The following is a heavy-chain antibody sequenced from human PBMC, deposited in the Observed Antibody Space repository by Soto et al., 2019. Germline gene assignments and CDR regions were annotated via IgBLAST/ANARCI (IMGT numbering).Heavy chain of an antibody. CDR1: GYTFTSCA. D-gene: IGHD2-15*01. CDR2: INAGNGNT. V-gene: IGHV1-3*01. Sequence: ASVKVSCKASGYTFTSCAMHWVRQAPGQRLEWMGWINAGNGNTKYSQKFQGRVTITRDTSASTAYMELSSLRSEDTAVYYCARDTEDIVVVVAASHSGAFDIWGQGTMVTVSS. J-gene: IGHJ3*02. CDR3: ARDTEDIVVVVAASHSGAFDI.